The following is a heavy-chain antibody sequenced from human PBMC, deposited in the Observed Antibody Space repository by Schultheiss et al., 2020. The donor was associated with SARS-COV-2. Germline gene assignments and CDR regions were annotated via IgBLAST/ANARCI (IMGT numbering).Heavy chain of an antibody. Sequence: SETLSLTCSVSGGSISNTDHYWSWVRQSPGKGLEWIGYTYYSGNTYYNPSLKSRLSISVDTSKNQFSLELTSLTPADTAVYYCARESRYGMDVWGLGTAVTVSS. V-gene: IGHV4-30-4*01. CDR3: ARESRYGMDV. J-gene: IGHJ6*02. CDR2: TYYSGNT. CDR1: GGSISNTDHY.